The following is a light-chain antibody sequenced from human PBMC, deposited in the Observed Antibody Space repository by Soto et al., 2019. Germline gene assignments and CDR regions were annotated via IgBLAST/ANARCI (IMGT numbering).Light chain of an antibody. Sequence: EIVLTQSPATLSLSPGERATLSCRASQSVSSYLAWYQQKPGQAPRLLIYDASNLATGIPARFSGSGSGTDFTLTISSLEPEDFAVYYCQQRSNWPRTFGQGTKVEI. J-gene: IGKJ1*01. CDR2: DAS. CDR3: QQRSNWPRT. CDR1: QSVSSY. V-gene: IGKV3-11*01.